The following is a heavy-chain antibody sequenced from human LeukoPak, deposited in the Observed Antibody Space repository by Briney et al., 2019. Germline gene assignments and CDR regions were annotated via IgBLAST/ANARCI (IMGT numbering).Heavy chain of an antibody. V-gene: IGHV1-69*13. CDR3: AKVDPPITVGATGDPFDI. J-gene: IGHJ3*02. CDR2: ILPITATS. Sequence: SVKVSCKASGGSFSNYAISWVRQAPGQGLEWMGGILPITATSNYAQQFQGRVSFTADESTSTAYMELSSLRSDDTAVYYCAKVDPPITVGATGDPFDIWGQGTMVIVSS. D-gene: IGHD1-26*01. CDR1: GGSFSNYA.